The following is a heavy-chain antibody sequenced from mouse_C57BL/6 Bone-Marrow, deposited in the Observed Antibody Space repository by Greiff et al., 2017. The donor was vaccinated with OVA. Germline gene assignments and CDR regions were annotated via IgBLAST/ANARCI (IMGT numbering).Heavy chain of an antibody. CDR1: GYTFTSYW. D-gene: IGHD2-3*01. Sequence: QVQLQQSGAELVKPGASVKLSCKASGYTFTSYWMQWVKQRPGQGLEWIGEIDPSDSYTNYNQKFKGKATLTVDTSSSTAYMQLSSLTSEDSAVYYCATLYVGDYWGQGTSVTVSS. V-gene: IGHV1-50*01. J-gene: IGHJ4*01. CDR3: ATLYVGDY. CDR2: IDPSDSYT.